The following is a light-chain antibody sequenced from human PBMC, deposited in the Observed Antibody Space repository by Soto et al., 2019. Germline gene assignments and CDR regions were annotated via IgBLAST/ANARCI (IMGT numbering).Light chain of an antibody. V-gene: IGKV1-5*03. CDR2: KAS. J-gene: IGKJ1*01. CDR1: QSVGTL. CDR3: QHYDSFWS. Sequence: DVQMTQSPSTLSASVGERVTITCRASQSVGTLLAWYQQKPGKAPNLLIYKASTLESGVPSRFSGSGSGAEFTLTITGLQPEDIATYSCQHYDSFWSFGQGTKVDIK.